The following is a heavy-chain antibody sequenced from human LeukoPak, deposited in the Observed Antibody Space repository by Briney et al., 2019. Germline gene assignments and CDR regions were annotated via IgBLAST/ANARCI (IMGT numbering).Heavy chain of an antibody. J-gene: IGHJ4*02. CDR1: GFTFSSYA. CDR2: ISYDGSNK. CDR3: ARDPYRAPAASSPTY. D-gene: IGHD6-13*01. Sequence: GRSLRLSCAASGFTFSSYAMHWVRQAPGKGLEWVAVISYDGSNKYYADSVKGRFTISRDNSKNTLYLQMNSLRAEDTAVYYCARDPYRAPAASSPTYWGQGTLVTVSS. V-gene: IGHV3-30-3*01.